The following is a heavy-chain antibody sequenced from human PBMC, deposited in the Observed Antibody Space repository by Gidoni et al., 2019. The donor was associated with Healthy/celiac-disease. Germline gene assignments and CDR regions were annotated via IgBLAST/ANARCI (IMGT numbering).Heavy chain of an antibody. Sequence: EVQLVESGGGLVQPGGSLRLSCAASGFTVSSNDMSWVRQAPGKGLEWVSVIYSGGSTYYADSVKGRFTISRDNSKNTLYLQMNSLRAEDTAVYYCARLSEGEWGFPPYYFDYWGQGTLVTVSS. V-gene: IGHV3-66*04. D-gene: IGHD3-16*01. CDR3: ARLSEGEWGFPPYYFDY. CDR2: IYSGGST. J-gene: IGHJ4*02. CDR1: GFTVSSND.